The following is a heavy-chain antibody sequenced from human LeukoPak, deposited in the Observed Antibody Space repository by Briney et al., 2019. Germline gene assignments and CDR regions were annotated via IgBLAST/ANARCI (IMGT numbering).Heavy chain of an antibody. Sequence: GGPLRLSCAASGFTFSSYSMNWVRQAPGKGLEWVSSISSSSSYIYYADSVKGRFTISRDNAKNSLYLQVNSLRAEDTAVYYCARARSGYDFDYWGQGTLVTVSS. J-gene: IGHJ4*02. V-gene: IGHV3-21*01. D-gene: IGHD5-12*01. CDR2: ISSSSSYI. CDR3: ARARSGYDFDY. CDR1: GFTFSSYS.